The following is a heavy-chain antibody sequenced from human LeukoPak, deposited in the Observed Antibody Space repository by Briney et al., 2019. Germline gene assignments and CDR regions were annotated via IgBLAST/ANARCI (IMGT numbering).Heavy chain of an antibody. CDR1: GFTFGRHW. V-gene: IGHV3-48*03. D-gene: IGHD4/OR15-4a*01. CDR3: ARVYGGWFDP. J-gene: IGHJ5*02. CDR2: ISSSGSTI. Sequence: GGSLRLSCAASGFTFGRHWMSWVRQAPGKGLEWVSYISSSGSTIYYADSVKGRFTISRDNAKNSLYLQMNSLRAEDTAVYYCARVYGGWFDPWGQGTLVTVSS.